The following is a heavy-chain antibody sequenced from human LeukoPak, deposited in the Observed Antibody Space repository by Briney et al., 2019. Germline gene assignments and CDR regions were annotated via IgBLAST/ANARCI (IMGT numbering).Heavy chain of an antibody. V-gene: IGHV3-66*02. CDR3: PGDSVGLEKIDD. J-gene: IGHJ4*02. CDR1: GSIVSYSY. CDR2: TYSGGSP. D-gene: IGHD1-1*01. Sequence: GGSLRLSCTASGSIVSYSYMSWVRQAPGEGLEWVSLTYSGGSPFTSDSVKGQFTFPRANSQAHSYLRITSQRLEATPWYYLPGDSVGLEKIDDWGEGPLVTVP.